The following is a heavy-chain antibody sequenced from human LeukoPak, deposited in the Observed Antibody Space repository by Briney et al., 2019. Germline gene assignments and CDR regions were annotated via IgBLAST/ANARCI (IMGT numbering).Heavy chain of an antibody. V-gene: IGHV5-51*01. CDR3: ASGQYYYGSGRPRGYFDY. Sequence: GESLKISCKGSGYSFTSYWIGWARQLPGKGLEWMGIIYPGDSDTRYSPSFQGQVTISADKSISTAYLQWSSLKASDTAMYYCASGQYYYGSGRPRGYFDYWGQGTLVTVSS. J-gene: IGHJ4*02. CDR2: IYPGDSDT. D-gene: IGHD3-10*01. CDR1: GYSFTSYW.